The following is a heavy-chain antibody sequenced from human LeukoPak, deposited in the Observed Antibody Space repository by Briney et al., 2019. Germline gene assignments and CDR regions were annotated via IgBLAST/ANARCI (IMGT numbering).Heavy chain of an antibody. V-gene: IGHV4-31*03. D-gene: IGHD2-21*01. CDR3: ARGGVDFDY. CDR1: GGSISSDGYY. J-gene: IGHJ4*02. CDR2: IFYSGST. Sequence: SETLSLTCTVSGGSISSDGYYWSWIRQHPGKGLEWIGYIFYSGSTYYNPSLRSRVTMSVDTSKNQFSLKLNSVTAADTAVYYCARGGVDFDYWGQGTLVTVSS.